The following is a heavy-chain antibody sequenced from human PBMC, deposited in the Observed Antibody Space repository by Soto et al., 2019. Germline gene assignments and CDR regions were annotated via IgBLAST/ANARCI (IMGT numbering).Heavy chain of an antibody. CDR2: ISYDGSNK. D-gene: IGHD6-19*01. CDR1: GFTFSSYA. J-gene: IGHJ4*02. Sequence: GGSLRLSCAASGFTFSSYAMHWVRQAPGKGLEWVAVISYDGSNKYYADSVKGRFTISRDNSKNTLYLQMNSLRAEDTAVYYCASVRRGYDFLLYSSGGPFDYWGQGTLVTVSS. V-gene: IGHV3-30-3*01. CDR3: ASVRRGYDFLLYSSGGPFDY.